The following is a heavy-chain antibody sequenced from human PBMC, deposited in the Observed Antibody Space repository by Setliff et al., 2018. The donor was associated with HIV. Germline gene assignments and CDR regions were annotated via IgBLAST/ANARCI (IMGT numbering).Heavy chain of an antibody. D-gene: IGHD3-10*01. Sequence: SETLSLTCAVYGESFSGYYWSWIRQPPGKGLEWIGEINHSGSTNYNPSLKSRVTMSVDTSKNQFSLKLNSVTAADTAVYYCALSSGSYYNALDNWGQGTLVTVSS. J-gene: IGHJ4*02. CDR3: ALSSGSYYNALDN. CDR1: GESFSGYY. V-gene: IGHV4-34*01. CDR2: INHSGST.